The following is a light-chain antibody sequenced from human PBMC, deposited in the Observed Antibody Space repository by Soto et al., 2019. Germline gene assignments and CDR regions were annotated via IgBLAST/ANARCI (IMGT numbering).Light chain of an antibody. Sequence: EIVLTQSPATLSLSPGERATLSCRASQSVTSYLAWYQQKPGQAPRLLIYDASNRATGIPARFSGSGSGTDFTLTISSLEREDFAVYYCQQRTNWPRTFGPGTKVEIK. CDR3: QQRTNWPRT. J-gene: IGKJ1*01. CDR2: DAS. V-gene: IGKV3-11*01. CDR1: QSVTSY.